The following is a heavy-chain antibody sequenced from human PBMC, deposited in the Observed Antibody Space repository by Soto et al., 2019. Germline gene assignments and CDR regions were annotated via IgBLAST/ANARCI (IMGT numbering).Heavy chain of an antibody. CDR2: IYTSGST. CDR3: ARAEGDSYGTRYGMDV. J-gene: IGHJ6*02. D-gene: IGHD5-18*01. V-gene: IGHV4-4*07. CDR1: GGSISSYY. Sequence: TSETLSLTCTVSGGSISSYYWSWIRQPARKGLEWIGRIYTSGSTNYNPSLKSRVTMSVDTSKNQFSLKLSSVTAADTAVYYCARAEGDSYGTRYGMDVWGQGTTVTVSS.